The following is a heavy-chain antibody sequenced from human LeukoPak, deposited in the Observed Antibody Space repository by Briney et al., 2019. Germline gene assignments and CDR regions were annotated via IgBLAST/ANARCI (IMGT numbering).Heavy chain of an antibody. CDR1: GFTFSNYW. V-gene: IGHV3-7*04. J-gene: IGHJ4*02. CDR3: ARTIREQWLTIDY. D-gene: IGHD6-19*01. Sequence: PGRSLRLSCAASGFTFSNYWMNWVRQAPGKGLEWVDNIKQDGSAKYYVDSVKGRFTISRDNAKNSLYLQMNSLGAEDTAVYYCARTIREQWLTIDYWGQGTLVTFSS. CDR2: IKQDGSAK.